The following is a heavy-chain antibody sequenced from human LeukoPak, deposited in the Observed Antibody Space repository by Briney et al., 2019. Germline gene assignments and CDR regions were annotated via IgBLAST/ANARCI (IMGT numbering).Heavy chain of an antibody. Sequence: GGSLRLSCAASGFTFSSYGRHWVRQAPGKGLEWVAVISYDGSNKYYADSVKGRFTISRDNSKNTLYLQMNSLRAEDTAVYYCAKDSGFGPQLDYFDYWGQGTLVTVSS. CDR3: AKDSGFGPQLDYFDY. CDR1: GFTFSSYG. CDR2: ISYDGSNK. J-gene: IGHJ4*02. V-gene: IGHV3-30*18. D-gene: IGHD3-10*01.